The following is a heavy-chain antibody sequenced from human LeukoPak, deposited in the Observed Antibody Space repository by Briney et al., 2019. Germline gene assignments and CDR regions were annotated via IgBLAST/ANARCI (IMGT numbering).Heavy chain of an antibody. J-gene: IGHJ2*01. V-gene: IGHV4-31*03. CDR3: ARVPLATPEYWYFDL. CDR1: GGSISSGGYY. Sequence: SETLSLTCTVSGGSISSGGYYWRWIRQHPGKGLEWIGYIYYSGSTYYNPSLKSRVTISVDTSKNQFSLKLSSVTAADTAVYYCARVPLATPEYWYFDLWGRGTLVTVSS. CDR2: IYYSGST. D-gene: IGHD2-15*01.